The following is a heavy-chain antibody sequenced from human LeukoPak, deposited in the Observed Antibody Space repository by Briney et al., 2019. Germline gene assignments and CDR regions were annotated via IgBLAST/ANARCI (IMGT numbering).Heavy chain of an antibody. V-gene: IGHV3-21*01. CDR3: AALDNGRDY. CDR2: IGTSSSYI. D-gene: IGHD1-14*01. CDR1: GFTFSSYS. J-gene: IGHJ4*02. Sequence: GGSLRLSRAASGFTFSSYSMNWVRQAPGKGLEWVSSIGTSSSYIYYADSVKGRFTISRDNAKNTLYLQMNSLRAEDTAVYYCAALDNGRDYWGQGTLVTVSS.